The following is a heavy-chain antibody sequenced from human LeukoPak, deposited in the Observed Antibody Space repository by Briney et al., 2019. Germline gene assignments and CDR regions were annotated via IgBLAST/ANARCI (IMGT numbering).Heavy chain of an antibody. Sequence: SVKVSCKASGGTFSSYAIRWVRQAPGQGLEWMGRIIHILGIANYAQKFQGRVTSTADKSTSTAYVELSSLRSEDTAVYYCARDDTPPRYYDFWSGYYPAYYYYGMDVWGQGTTVTVSS. CDR2: IIHILGIA. CDR1: GGTFSSYA. V-gene: IGHV1-69*04. D-gene: IGHD3-3*01. CDR3: ARDDTPPRYYDFWSGYYPAYYYYGMDV. J-gene: IGHJ6*02.